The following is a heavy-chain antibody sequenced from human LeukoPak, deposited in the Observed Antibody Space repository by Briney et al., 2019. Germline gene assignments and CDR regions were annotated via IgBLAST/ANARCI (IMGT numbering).Heavy chain of an antibody. CDR1: GYTFTGYY. D-gene: IGHD3-3*01. Sequence: ASAKVSCKASGYTFTGYYMHWVRQAPGQGLEWMGWINPNSGGTNYAQKFQGRVTMTRDTSISTAYMELSRLRSDDTAVYYCASLYDFWSGYPEFQHWGQGTLVTVSS. V-gene: IGHV1-2*02. CDR2: INPNSGGT. CDR3: ASLYDFWSGYPEFQH. J-gene: IGHJ1*01.